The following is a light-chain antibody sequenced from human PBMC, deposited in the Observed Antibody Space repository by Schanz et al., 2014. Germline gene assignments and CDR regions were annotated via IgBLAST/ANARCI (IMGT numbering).Light chain of an antibody. CDR3: MQALQAPRT. V-gene: IGKV2-28*01. J-gene: IGKJ2*01. CDR2: LGS. Sequence: DIVMTQSPLSLPVTPGEPASISCRSSQSLLHSSGYNYLDWYLQKPGQSPQLLIYLGSNRASGVPERFSASVSGTDFTLKISGVEAEDVGVYYCMQALQAPRTFGQGTKLEIK. CDR1: QSLLHSSGYNY.